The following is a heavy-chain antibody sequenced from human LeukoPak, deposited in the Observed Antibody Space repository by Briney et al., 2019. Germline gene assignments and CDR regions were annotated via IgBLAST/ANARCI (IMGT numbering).Heavy chain of an antibody. Sequence: AGGSLRLSCVASGLTVSRNFMGWVRQAPGKGLERVSLIYDGGTTYYADSVKGRFIISRDNSKNTVYLQMNSLRAEDTAIYYCARDAAAQQLIHYFDYWGQGTPVTVSS. CDR2: IYDGGTT. V-gene: IGHV3-53*01. D-gene: IGHD6-13*01. CDR3: ARDAAAQQLIHYFDY. J-gene: IGHJ4*02. CDR1: GLTVSRNF.